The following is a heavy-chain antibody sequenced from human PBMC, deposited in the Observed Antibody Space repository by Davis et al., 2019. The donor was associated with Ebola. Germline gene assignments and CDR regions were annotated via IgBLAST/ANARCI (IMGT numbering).Heavy chain of an antibody. CDR1: GFIFSSYW. CDR2: IKQDGSEK. D-gene: IGHD5-18*01. Sequence: PGGSLRLSCAASGFIFSSYWMSWVRQAPGKGLEWVANIKQDGSEKYYVDSVKGRFTISRDNAKNSLYLQMNSLRAEDTALYYCVNHRGYTAPGGQGTLVTVSS. J-gene: IGHJ4*02. CDR3: VNHRGYTAP. V-gene: IGHV3-7*01.